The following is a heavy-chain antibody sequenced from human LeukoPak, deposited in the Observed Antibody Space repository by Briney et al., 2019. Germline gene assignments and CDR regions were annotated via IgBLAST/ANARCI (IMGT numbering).Heavy chain of an antibody. CDR3: ARAMRGPGIDY. D-gene: IGHD6-13*01. Sequence: GGTLRLSCAASGFTFSSYWMHWVRQAPGKGLVWVSRINSDGSGTSYADSVKGRFTISRDNAKNTLYLQMNSLRAEDTAVYYCARAMRGPGIDYWGQGTLVTVSS. CDR2: INSDGSGT. CDR1: GFTFSSYW. V-gene: IGHV3-74*01. J-gene: IGHJ4*02.